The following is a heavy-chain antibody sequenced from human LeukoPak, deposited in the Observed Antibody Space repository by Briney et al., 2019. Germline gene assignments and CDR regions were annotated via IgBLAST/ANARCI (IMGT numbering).Heavy chain of an antibody. V-gene: IGHV4-34*01. D-gene: IGHD2-2*01. J-gene: IGHJ5*02. CDR2: INARGDT. CDR3: ARGQVPAARGYNWFDP. CDR1: GWSFNDHY. Sequence: SETLSLTCAVYGWSFNDHYWNWIRQPPGKGLEWIGGINARGDTNFNPSLKSRVTISVDSSKNQFSLTLRSMIAADTAVYYCARGQVPAARGYNWFDPWGQGTLVTVSS.